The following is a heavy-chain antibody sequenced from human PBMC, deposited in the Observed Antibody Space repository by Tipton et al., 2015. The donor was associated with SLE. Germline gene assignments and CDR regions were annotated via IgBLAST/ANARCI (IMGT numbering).Heavy chain of an antibody. Sequence: GSLRLSCAASGFTFSSYAMSWVRQAPGKGLEWVSAISGSGGSTYYADSVKGRFTISRDNAKNSLYLQMNSLRAEDTAVYYCARDSVDTAMVTCDIWGQGTMVTVSS. J-gene: IGHJ3*02. V-gene: IGHV3-23*01. CDR3: ARDSVDTAMVTCDI. D-gene: IGHD5-18*01. CDR2: ISGSGGST. CDR1: GFTFSSYA.